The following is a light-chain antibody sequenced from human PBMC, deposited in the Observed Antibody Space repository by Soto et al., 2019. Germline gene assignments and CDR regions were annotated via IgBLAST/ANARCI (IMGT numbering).Light chain of an antibody. CDR2: DAS. V-gene: IGKV1-5*01. CDR1: QSITNW. Sequence: DIQMTQSPSTLSASVGDRVTITCRASQSITNWLAWYQQKPGEAPKLLIYDASTLESGVPSRFSGSGSGTEFTLTISSLQPDDFATYYCQQYKSYSQTFGQGNKVDI. J-gene: IGKJ1*01. CDR3: QQYKSYSQT.